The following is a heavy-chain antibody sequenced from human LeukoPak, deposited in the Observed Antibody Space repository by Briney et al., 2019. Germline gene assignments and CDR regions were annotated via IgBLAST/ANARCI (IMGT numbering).Heavy chain of an antibody. J-gene: IGHJ4*02. CDR3: ARGYDSSGYLFDY. D-gene: IGHD3-22*01. V-gene: IGHV1-69*13. CDR1: GGTFSSYA. CDR2: IIPILGSA. Sequence: SVKVSCKASGGTFSSYAFSWVRQAPGQGLEWMGGIIPILGSANYAQKFQDRVTITADESTSTAYMELSSLRSEDTAVYYCARGYDSSGYLFDYWGQGTLVTVSS.